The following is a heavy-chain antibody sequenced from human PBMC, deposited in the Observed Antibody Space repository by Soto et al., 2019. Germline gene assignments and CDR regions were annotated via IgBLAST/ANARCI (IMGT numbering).Heavy chain of an antibody. CDR1: GFTFSSYA. CDR3: ATREYYYDSSGYYLSSDAFDI. V-gene: IGHV3-23*01. D-gene: IGHD3-22*01. J-gene: IGHJ3*02. CDR2: ISGSGGST. Sequence: GGSLRLSCAASGFTFSSYAMSWVRQAPGKGLEWVSAISGSGGSTYYADSVKGRFTISRDNSKNTLYLQMNSLRAEDTAVYYCATREYYYDSSGYYLSSDAFDIWGQGTMVTVSS.